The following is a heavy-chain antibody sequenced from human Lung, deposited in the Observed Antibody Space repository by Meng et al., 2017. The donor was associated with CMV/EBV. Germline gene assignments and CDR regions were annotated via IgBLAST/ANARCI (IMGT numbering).Heavy chain of an antibody. Sequence: ESLKISCEASGFTFRDYDMHWVRQVTGKGLEWVSGIGAAGDTFYPGSVKGRFTISRENAKNSLFLQMNSLKAGDTAVYYCAKGQSEYYGMDVWGQGTTVTVSS. CDR1: GFTFRDYD. D-gene: IGHD6-19*01. V-gene: IGHV3-13*01. CDR2: IGAAGDT. J-gene: IGHJ6*02. CDR3: AKGQSEYYGMDV.